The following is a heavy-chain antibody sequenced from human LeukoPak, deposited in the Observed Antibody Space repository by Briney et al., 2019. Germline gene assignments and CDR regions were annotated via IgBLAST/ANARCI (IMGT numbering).Heavy chain of an antibody. CDR1: GFIFSNAW. Sequence: SGVSLRLSCAASGFIFSNAWMSWVRQAPGKGLEWVGRIKSKTNGETTDYTAPVKGRFTISRDDSQNTLYLQMNSLKTEDTAVYYCTTDDCGGDCYFHSWGQGALVTVSS. D-gene: IGHD2-21*01. J-gene: IGHJ4*02. V-gene: IGHV3-15*01. CDR2: IKSKTNGETT. CDR3: TTDDCGGDCYFHS.